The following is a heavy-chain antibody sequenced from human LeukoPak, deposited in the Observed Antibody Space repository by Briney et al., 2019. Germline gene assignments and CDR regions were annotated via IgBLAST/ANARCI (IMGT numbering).Heavy chain of an antibody. CDR1: GGFISSYY. CDR2: IYTSGST. D-gene: IGHD1-1*01. J-gene: IGHJ6*02. V-gene: IGHV4-4*07. Sequence: SETLSLTCTVSGGFISSYYVSWIRQPAGKGLEWIGRIYTSGSTNYNPSLKSRVTMSVDTSKSQFSLKLSSVTAADTAVYYCATGAGTPNYYYYGMDVWGQGTTVTVSS. CDR3: ATGAGTPNYYYYGMDV.